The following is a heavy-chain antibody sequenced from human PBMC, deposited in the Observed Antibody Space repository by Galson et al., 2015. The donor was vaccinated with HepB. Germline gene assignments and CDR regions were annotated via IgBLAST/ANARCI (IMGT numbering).Heavy chain of an antibody. CDR2: IKSKTGGGTT. J-gene: IGHJ1*01. V-gene: IGHV3-15*07. CDR1: GFTFSNAW. Sequence: SLRLSCAASGFTFSNAWMNWVRQAPGKGLEWVGRIKSKTGGGTTDYAAPVKGRFTISRDDSKNMLYLQMNSLKTEDTAVYYCTTDLRAECTTSCYSQHWGQGTLVTVSS. D-gene: IGHD2-2*02. CDR3: TTDLRAECTTSCYSQH.